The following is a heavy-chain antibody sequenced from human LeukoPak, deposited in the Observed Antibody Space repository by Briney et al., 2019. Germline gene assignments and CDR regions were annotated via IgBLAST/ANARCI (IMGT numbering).Heavy chain of an antibody. CDR2: INHSGST. V-gene: IGHV4-34*01. J-gene: IGHJ4*02. D-gene: IGHD3-22*01. CDR3: ARDYYDSSGSIRFDY. CDR1: GGSFSGYY. Sequence: PSETLSLTCAVYGGSFSGYYWSWIRQPPGKGLEWIGEINHSGSTNYNPSLKSRVTISVDTSKNQFFLKLSSVTAADTAVYYCARDYYDSSGSIRFDYWGQGTLVTVSS.